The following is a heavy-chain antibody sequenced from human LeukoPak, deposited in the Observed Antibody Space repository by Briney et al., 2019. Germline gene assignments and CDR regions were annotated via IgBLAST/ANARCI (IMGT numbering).Heavy chain of an antibody. CDR2: ISYDGSNK. V-gene: IGHV3-30-3*01. Sequence: GRSLRLSCAASGFTFSSYAMHWVRQAPGKGLEWVAVISYDGSNKYYADSVKGRFTISRDNSKNTLYLQMNSLRAEDTAVYYCARDVSDIVVVVAATLTYFQHWGQGTLATVSS. CDR1: GFTFSSYA. J-gene: IGHJ1*01. D-gene: IGHD2-15*01. CDR3: ARDVSDIVVVVAATLTYFQH.